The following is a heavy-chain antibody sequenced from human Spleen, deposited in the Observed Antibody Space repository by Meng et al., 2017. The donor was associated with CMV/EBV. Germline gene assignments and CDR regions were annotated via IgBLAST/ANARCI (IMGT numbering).Heavy chain of an antibody. Sequence: ASVKVSCKASGYTFTSYGISWVRQAPGQGLEWMGWISAYNGNTNYAQKLQGRATMTTDTSTSTAYMELRSLRSDDTAVYYCARGVIMIRDYHHYAMDVWGQGTTVTVSS. J-gene: IGHJ6*02. CDR2: ISAYNGNT. CDR3: ARGVIMIRDYHHYAMDV. CDR1: GYTFTSYG. V-gene: IGHV1-18*01. D-gene: IGHD2-8*01.